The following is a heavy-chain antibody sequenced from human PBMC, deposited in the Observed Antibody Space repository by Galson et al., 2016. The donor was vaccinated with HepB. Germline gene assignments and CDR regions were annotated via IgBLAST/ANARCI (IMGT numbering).Heavy chain of an antibody. D-gene: IGHD1-26*01. CDR2: ISYSGST. V-gene: IGHV4-31*02. Sequence: IRHHPGKGLEWIGYISYSGSTYYNPSLRSRVTISIDTSKNQFSLNLSSMTAADTAVYYCARAYSGSYCFDPWGQGSLVTVSS. J-gene: IGHJ5*02. CDR3: ARAYSGSYCFDP.